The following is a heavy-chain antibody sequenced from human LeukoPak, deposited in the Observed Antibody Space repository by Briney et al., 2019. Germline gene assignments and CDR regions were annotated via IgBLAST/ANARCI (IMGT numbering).Heavy chain of an antibody. D-gene: IGHD3-22*01. CDR2: IYYSGST. CDR3: ASQRNDYYDSSGHDY. J-gene: IGHJ4*02. CDR1: GGSFSGYY. V-gene: IGHV4-34*01. Sequence: KPSETLSLTCAVYGGSFSGYYWSWIRQPPGKGLEWIGSIYYSGSTYYNPSLKSRVTISVDTSKNQFSLKLSSVTAADTAVYYCASQRNDYYDSSGHDYWGQGTLVTVSS.